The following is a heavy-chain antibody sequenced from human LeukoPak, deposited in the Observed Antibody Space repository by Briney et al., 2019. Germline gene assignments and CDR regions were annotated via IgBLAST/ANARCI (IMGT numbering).Heavy chain of an antibody. Sequence: PSETLSLTCTVAGGSISSYYWSWIRQPPGKGLEWIGYIPYSGSTNYDPSLKSRVTISVDTSKNQFSLKLSSVTAADTAVYYCARERTSGYSYYFDYWGQGTLVTVSS. D-gene: IGHD3-22*01. V-gene: IGHV4-59*01. CDR2: IPYSGST. CDR3: ARERTSGYSYYFDY. J-gene: IGHJ4*02. CDR1: GGSISSYY.